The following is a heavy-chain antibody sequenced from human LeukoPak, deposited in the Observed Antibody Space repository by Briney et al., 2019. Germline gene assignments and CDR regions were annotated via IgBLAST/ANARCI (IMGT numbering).Heavy chain of an antibody. CDR1: GYSICSGYY. D-gene: IGHD2-15*01. V-gene: IGHV4-38-2*02. Sequence: SETLSLTCAVSGYSICSGYYWGWFRQPPGKGLDWIGSIYHSGSTYSNPSLKSRVTISVDTSKNKLSLKMRSVTAADTAVYFCAREVLVAATLDYWGQGTLVTVSS. J-gene: IGHJ4*02. CDR2: IYHSGST. CDR3: AREVLVAATLDY.